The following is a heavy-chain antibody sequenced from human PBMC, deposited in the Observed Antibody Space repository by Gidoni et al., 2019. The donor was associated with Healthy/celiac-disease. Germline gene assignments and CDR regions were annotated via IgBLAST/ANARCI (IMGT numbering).Heavy chain of an antibody. CDR3: ARAQPITMVQGVITSNYFDY. D-gene: IGHD3-10*01. CDR2: IYWDDDK. CDR1: GFSLSTSGVG. Sequence: QITLKESGPTLVKPTQTLTLTCTFSGFSLSTSGVGVGWIRQPPGKALEWLALIYWDDDKRYSPSLKSRLTITKDTSKNQVVLTMTNMDPVDTATYYCARAQPITMVQGVITSNYFDYWGQGTLVTVSS. J-gene: IGHJ4*02. V-gene: IGHV2-5*02.